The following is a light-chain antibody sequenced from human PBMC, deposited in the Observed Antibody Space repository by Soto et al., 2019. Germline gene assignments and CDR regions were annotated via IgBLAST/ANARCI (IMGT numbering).Light chain of an antibody. CDR1: QSVSRNF. J-gene: IGKJ2*01. V-gene: IGKV3-20*01. CDR2: HAS. Sequence: ENVLTQSPGTLSLSPGERATLSCRASQSVSRNFLAWYQQKPGQAPRLLIYHASNRATGIPDRFSGSGSGTDFTLTISRLEPEDFAMYYCQQYASARRTFGQGTNVEIK. CDR3: QQYASARRT.